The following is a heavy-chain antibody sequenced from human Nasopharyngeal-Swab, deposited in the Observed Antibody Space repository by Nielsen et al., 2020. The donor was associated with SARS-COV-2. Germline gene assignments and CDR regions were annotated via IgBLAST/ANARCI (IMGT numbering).Heavy chain of an antibody. Sequence: GESLKISCKGSGYSFSNYWIAWVRQMPGKGLEWMGIIYPGDSDTRYSPSFQGQVTISADKSISATYLQWSSLKASDTAMYYCARPTRLWFGELLSPDNYFGYWGQGTLVTVSS. CDR2: IYPGDSDT. J-gene: IGHJ4*02. CDR3: ARPTRLWFGELLSPDNYFGY. CDR1: GYSFSNYW. D-gene: IGHD3-10*01. V-gene: IGHV5-51*01.